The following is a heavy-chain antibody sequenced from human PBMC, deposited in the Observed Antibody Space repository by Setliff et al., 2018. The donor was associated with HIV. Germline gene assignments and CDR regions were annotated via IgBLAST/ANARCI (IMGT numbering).Heavy chain of an antibody. V-gene: IGHV4-38-2*01. CDR2: IYQSEST. D-gene: IGHD6-19*01. Sequence: PSETLSLTCAVSGYSTSSGYYGGWIRQPPGKGLEWSGCIYQSESTYYNVSLKSRVIISVDTSKNQFSLKLSSVTAADTAVYYCARHREVAGANYFDFWGQGTLVTVSS. J-gene: IGHJ4*02. CDR3: ARHREVAGANYFDF. CDR1: GYSTSSGYY.